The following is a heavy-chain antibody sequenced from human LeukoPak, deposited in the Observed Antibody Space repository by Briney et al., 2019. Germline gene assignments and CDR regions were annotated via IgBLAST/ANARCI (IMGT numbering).Heavy chain of an antibody. CDR3: ARTGGWGLYYYDSSGYYKGPWDY. Sequence: GGSLRLSCAASGFTVSRNYMSWVRQAPGKGLEWVSVLYSDGSTYHADSVKGRFTISRDNSKNTLYLQMNSLRAEDTAVYYCARTGGWGLYYYDSSGYYKGPWDYWGQGTLVTVSS. D-gene: IGHD3-22*01. J-gene: IGHJ4*02. CDR1: GFTVSRNY. CDR2: LYSDGST. V-gene: IGHV3-53*01.